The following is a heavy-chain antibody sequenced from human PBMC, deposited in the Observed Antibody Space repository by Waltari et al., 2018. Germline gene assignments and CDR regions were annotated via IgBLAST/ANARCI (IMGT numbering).Heavy chain of an antibody. J-gene: IGHJ6*02. D-gene: IGHD3-22*01. V-gene: IGHV1-18*01. CDR1: GYTFTSYG. Sequence: QVQLVQFGAEVKKPGASVKVSCKASGYTFTSYGISWVRQAPGQGLEWMGWISAYNGNTNYAQKLQGRVTMTTDTSTSTAYMELRSLRSDDTAVYYCARDLRAHYYDAYGMDVWGQGTTVTVSS. CDR3: ARDLRAHYYDAYGMDV. CDR2: ISAYNGNT.